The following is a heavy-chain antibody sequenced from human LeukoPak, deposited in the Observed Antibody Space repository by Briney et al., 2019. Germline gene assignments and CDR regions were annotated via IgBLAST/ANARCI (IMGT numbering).Heavy chain of an antibody. D-gene: IGHD5-12*01. J-gene: IGHJ4*02. V-gene: IGHV4-61*02. CDR3: ARLQNSPYPYSGYDYAFDY. Sequence: PSQTLSLTCTVSGGSISSGSYYWRWIRQPAGKGLEGIGRIYTSGSTNYNPSLKSPVTISVDTSKNQFSLKLSSVTAADTAVYYCARLQNSPYPYSGYDYAFDYWGQGTLVTVSS. CDR2: IYTSGST. CDR1: GGSISSGSYY.